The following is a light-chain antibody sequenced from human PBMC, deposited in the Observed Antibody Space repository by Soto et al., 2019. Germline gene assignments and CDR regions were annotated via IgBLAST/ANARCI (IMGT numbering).Light chain of an antibody. J-gene: IGKJ1*01. CDR1: QSVSNDF. Sequence: ESVLTHSPGTLSLSPGERSTLSCRASQSVSNDFLAWYQQKPGQAPRLLIYGASTRATDVPDRFSGSGPGTDFTLTISRLEPEDFAVYHCQQYDSSPTFGQGTKVDIK. CDR3: QQYDSSPT. V-gene: IGKV3-20*01. CDR2: GAS.